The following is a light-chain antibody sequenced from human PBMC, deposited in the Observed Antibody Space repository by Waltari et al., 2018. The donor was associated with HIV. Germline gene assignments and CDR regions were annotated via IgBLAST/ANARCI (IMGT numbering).Light chain of an antibody. J-gene: IGLJ1*01. CDR1: ALTEKY. CDR2: RDS. CDR3: QSADSSGTYV. Sequence: SYELTQPPSVSVSPGQTARITCSGDALTEKYAYWYQQRPGQAPVLVIYRDSERPSGIPERFSGSSSGTTVTLTISGVQAEDEADYYCQSADSSGTYVFGNGTKVTVL. V-gene: IGLV3-25*03.